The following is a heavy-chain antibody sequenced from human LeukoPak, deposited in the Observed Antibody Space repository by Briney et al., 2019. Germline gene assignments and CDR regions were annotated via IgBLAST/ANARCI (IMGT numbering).Heavy chain of an antibody. CDR1: GGTFSSYA. Sequence: GASVKVSCKASGGTFSSYAISWVRQAPGQGLEWMGGIIPIFGTANYAQKFQGRVTITTDESTSTAYMELSSLRSEDTAVYYCARVGDCSSTSCQGPWFDPWGQGTLVTVSS. CDR3: ARVGDCSSTSCQGPWFDP. J-gene: IGHJ5*02. CDR2: IIPIFGTA. D-gene: IGHD2-2*01. V-gene: IGHV1-69*05.